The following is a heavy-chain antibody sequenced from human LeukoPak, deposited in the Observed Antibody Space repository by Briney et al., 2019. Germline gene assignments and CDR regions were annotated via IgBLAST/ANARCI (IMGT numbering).Heavy chain of an antibody. CDR1: ARSISSYC. CDR2: IYYNGST. Sequence: SDTLSLTCTVSARSISSYCWSWIPQPPGKGLESIGYIYYNGSTNFNSSLKSRVGIAVDTSKRQFSLKLSSVTAADTAVYDCARGSRYDYDSSGYYYEEYFQHWGQGTPVTGSS. J-gene: IGHJ1*01. V-gene: IGHV4-59*07. D-gene: IGHD3-22*01. CDR3: ARGSRYDYDSSGYYYEEYFQH.